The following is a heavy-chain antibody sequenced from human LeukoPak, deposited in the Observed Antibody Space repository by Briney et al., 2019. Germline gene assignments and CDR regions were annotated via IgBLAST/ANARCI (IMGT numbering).Heavy chain of an antibody. CDR2: IYSGGST. Sequence: GGSLRLSCAASGFTVSSNYMSWVRQAPGKGLEWVPVIYSGGSTYYADSVKGRFTISRDNSKNTLYLQMNSLRAEDTAVYYCAKRITGYSYGFDYWGQGTLVTVSS. J-gene: IGHJ4*02. CDR3: AKRITGYSYGFDY. CDR1: GFTVSSNY. V-gene: IGHV3-53*01. D-gene: IGHD5-18*01.